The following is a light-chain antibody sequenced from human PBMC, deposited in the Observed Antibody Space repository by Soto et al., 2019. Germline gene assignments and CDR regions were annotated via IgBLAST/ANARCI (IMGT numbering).Light chain of an antibody. J-gene: IGKJ5*01. CDR1: HYIGTF. CDR2: AAS. CDR3: QKNYSSHSIT. Sequence: DLQMTQSPSCLSESVGDRFTITCRASHYIGTFLNWYQQRPGKAPKLLXYAASNLQSGVPLRFRGSGSGTEFTLSISSLKTEDFANYYCQKNYSSHSITFGHGTRLEIK. V-gene: IGKV1-39*01.